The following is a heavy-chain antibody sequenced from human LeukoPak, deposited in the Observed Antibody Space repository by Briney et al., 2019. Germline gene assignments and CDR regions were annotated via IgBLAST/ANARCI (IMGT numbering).Heavy chain of an antibody. CDR3: ARDPTSGSYPDH. D-gene: IGHD1-26*01. Sequence: GGPLRLSCAASGFTFSSYWMSCVRQAPGKTLEWVANIQQDGSEKSYVDSVKGRFTISRDNAKNSLYLQMNSLRAEDTAVYYCARDPTSGSYPDHWGQGTLVTVSS. V-gene: IGHV3-7*01. CDR1: GFTFSSYW. CDR2: IQQDGSEK. J-gene: IGHJ4*02.